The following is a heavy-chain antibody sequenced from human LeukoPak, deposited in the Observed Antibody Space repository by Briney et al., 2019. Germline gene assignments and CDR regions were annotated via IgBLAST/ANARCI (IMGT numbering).Heavy chain of an antibody. CDR1: GFTFSSYS. D-gene: IGHD4-11*01. V-gene: IGHV3-21*04. CDR3: ARASYSNYDYYYCYYMDV. J-gene: IGHJ6*03. CDR2: ISSSSSYI. Sequence: GGPLRLSCAASGFTFSSYSMNWVRQAPGKGLEWVSSISSSSSYIYYADSVKGRFTISRDNAKNSLYLQMNSLRADDTAVYYCARASYSNYDYYYCYYMDVWGKGTTVTVSS.